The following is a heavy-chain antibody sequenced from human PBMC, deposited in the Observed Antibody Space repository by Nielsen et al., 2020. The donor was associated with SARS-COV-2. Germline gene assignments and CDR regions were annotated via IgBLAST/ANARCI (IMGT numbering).Heavy chain of an antibody. D-gene: IGHD3-10*01. CDR2: INPDGSEK. CDR3: ARDRSGFTMVRTYAMDV. CDR1: GFTFSSLW. V-gene: IGHV3-7*01. Sequence: GGSLRLSCAASGFTFSSLWMSWVRQVPGKGLEWVADINPDGSEKFYVDSVKGRFTISRDNAKNSMSLQMNSLRPEDAAVYYCARDRSGFTMVRTYAMDVWGQGTTVTVSS. J-gene: IGHJ6*02.